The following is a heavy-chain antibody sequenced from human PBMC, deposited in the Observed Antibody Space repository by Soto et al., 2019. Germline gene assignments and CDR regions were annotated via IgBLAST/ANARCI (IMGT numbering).Heavy chain of an antibody. CDR1: GGSISSGDYY. J-gene: IGHJ6*02. V-gene: IGHV4-30-4*01. CDR2: IYYSGST. Sequence: SSQTLSLTCTVSGGSISSGDYYWSWIRQPPGKGLEWIGYIYYSGSTYYNPSLKSRVTISVDTSKNQFSLKLSSVTAADTAVYYCARESDTMVRGVSGLYYYYGMDFWGQGTTVTVSS. CDR3: ARESDTMVRGVSGLYYYYGMDF. D-gene: IGHD3-10*01.